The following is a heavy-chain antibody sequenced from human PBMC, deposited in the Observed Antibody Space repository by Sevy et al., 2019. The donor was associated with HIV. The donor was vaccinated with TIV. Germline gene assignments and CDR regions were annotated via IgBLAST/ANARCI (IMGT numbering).Heavy chain of an antibody. J-gene: IGHJ5*02. D-gene: IGHD6-13*01. V-gene: IGHV4-30-4*01. CDR1: GGSISSGDYY. CDR3: ASYIAAAAPGWFDP. CDR2: IFYSGST. Sequence: SETLSLTCTVSGGSISSGDYYWSWIRQPPGKGLEWIGYIFYSGSTYYNPSLKSRVTISVDTSKKQFSLKLSSVTAADTAVLYCASYIAAAAPGWFDPWGQGTLVTVSS.